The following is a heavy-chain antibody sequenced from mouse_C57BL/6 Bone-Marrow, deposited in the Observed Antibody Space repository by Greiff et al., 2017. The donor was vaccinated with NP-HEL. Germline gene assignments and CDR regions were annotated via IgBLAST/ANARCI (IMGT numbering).Heavy chain of an antibody. V-gene: IGHV1-52*01. J-gene: IGHJ4*01. CDR2: IDPSDSET. CDR3: ARERGVIYYAMDY. CDR1: GYTFTSYW. D-gene: IGHD2-1*01. Sequence: QVQLQQPGAELVRPGSSVKLSCKASGYTFTSYWMHWVKQRPIQGLEWIGNIDPSDSETHYNQKFKDKATLTVDKSSSTAYWHLDSLTSADSAVYYCARERGVIYYAMDYWGQGTSVTVSS.